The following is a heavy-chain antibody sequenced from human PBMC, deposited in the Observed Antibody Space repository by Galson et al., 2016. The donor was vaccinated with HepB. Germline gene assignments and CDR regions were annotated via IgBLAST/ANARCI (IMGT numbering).Heavy chain of an antibody. V-gene: IGHV3-23*01. D-gene: IGHD3-10*01. J-gene: IGHJ4*02. CDR3: AKYSGWGTRNFDY. CDR2: IAGIGGGT. CDR1: GFTFTFYA. Sequence: SLRLSCAASGFTFTFYAMTWVRQAPGKGLERLSSIAGIGGGTYYADSVKGRFAISRDNSKNTLYLEMNNLRAEDTAVYYCAKYSGWGTRNFDYWGQGTLVTVSS.